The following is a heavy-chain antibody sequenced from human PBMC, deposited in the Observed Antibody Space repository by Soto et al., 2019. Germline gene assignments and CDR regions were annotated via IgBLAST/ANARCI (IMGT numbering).Heavy chain of an antibody. CDR2: ISAYNGNT. D-gene: IGHD6-6*01. CDR1: GYTFTSYG. CDR3: ARDGSSPSSLAHGGYYYYGMDV. J-gene: IGHJ6*02. V-gene: IGHV1-18*04. Sequence: ASVKVSCKASGYTFTSYGISWVRQAPGQGLEWMGWISAYNGNTNYAQKLQGRVTMTTDTSTSTAYMELRSLRSDDTAVYYCARDGSSPSSLAHGGYYYYGMDVWGQGTTVTVSS.